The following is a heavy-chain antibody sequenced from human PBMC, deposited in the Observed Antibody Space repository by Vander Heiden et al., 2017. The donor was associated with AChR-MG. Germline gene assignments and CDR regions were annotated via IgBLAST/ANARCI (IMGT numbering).Heavy chain of an antibody. Sequence: QVQLQESGSGLVKTSQTLSLTCAVSGGSLNNDDYSWSWIRQPPGKGLEWIGRIYYSGSSYYNPSLKSRVTLSVDRSKNQFSLNLSSVTAADTAVYYCASVHTFYYGSGIYGGFIDSWGQGTLVTVSS. V-gene: IGHV4-30-2*01. J-gene: IGHJ4*02. CDR3: ASVHTFYYGSGIYGGFIDS. CDR1: GGSLNNDDYS. CDR2: IYYSGSS. D-gene: IGHD3-10*01.